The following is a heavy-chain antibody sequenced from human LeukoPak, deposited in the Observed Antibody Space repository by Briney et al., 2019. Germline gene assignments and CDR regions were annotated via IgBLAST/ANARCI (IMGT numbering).Heavy chain of an antibody. V-gene: IGHV3-7*01. CDR1: GFTFSSYL. CDR2: IKQDGSEK. Sequence: GGSLRLSCAASGFTFSSYLMSWVRQSPGKGLEWLGSIKQDGSEKYYVDSVKGRFTISRDNAKNSLYLQMNSLRAEDTAVYYCARVDIVATISKYYFDYWGQGTLVTVSS. CDR3: ARVDIVATISKYYFDY. J-gene: IGHJ4*02. D-gene: IGHD5-12*01.